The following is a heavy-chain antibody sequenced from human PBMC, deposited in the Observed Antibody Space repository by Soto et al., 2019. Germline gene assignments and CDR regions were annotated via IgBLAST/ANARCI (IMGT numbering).Heavy chain of an antibody. CDR1: GDSISTDH. D-gene: IGHD7-27*01. CDR3: AKNWNWGSLVH. CDR2: IYYGGST. J-gene: IGHJ4*02. Sequence: PSETLSLTCTVSGDSISTDHWSWIRQSPGKGLEWIGFIYYGGSTNYNPSPKSRVTISVDTPKNQFSLKLSSVTAADTAVYYCAKNWNWGSLVHWGQGTLVTVSS. V-gene: IGHV4-59*08.